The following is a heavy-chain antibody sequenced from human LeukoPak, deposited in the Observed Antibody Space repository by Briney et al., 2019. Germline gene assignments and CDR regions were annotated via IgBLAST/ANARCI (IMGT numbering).Heavy chain of an antibody. CDR3: ARGRQGAKTRYFDL. D-gene: IGHD1-26*01. J-gene: IGHJ2*01. Sequence: GGSLRLSCAASGIIFSNYAMHWVRQGPGKGLECISTISSDGGSTYYANSVKGRFTISRDNSKNTLYLQMGSLGAEDMAVYYCARGRQGAKTRYFDLWGRGTRVTVSS. CDR1: GIIFSNYA. CDR2: ISSDGGST. V-gene: IGHV3-64*01.